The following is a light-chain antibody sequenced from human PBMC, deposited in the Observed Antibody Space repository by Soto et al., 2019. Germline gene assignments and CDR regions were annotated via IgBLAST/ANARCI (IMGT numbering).Light chain of an antibody. J-gene: IGKJ1*01. CDR2: AAS. Sequence: EIVMTQSPATLSVSPGERATLSCRASQSISSYLVWHQQKPGQAPRLLIYAASRRATGIPDRFSGSGSGTDFTLTISRLEPEDFAVYYCQQYGSSPWTFGQGTKVDNK. CDR3: QQYGSSPWT. CDR1: QSISSY. V-gene: IGKV3-20*01.